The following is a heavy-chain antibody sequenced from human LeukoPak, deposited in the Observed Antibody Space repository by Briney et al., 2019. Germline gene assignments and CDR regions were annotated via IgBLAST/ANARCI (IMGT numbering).Heavy chain of an antibody. CDR3: ARAYDSSGYTDY. CDR1: GYTFTGYY. J-gene: IGHJ4*02. D-gene: IGHD3-22*01. CDR2: INPNSGGT. Sequence: GASVKVSCKASGYTFTGYYMDWVRQAPGQGLEWMGRINPNSGGTNYAQKFQGRVTMTGDTSTSTAYMELSRLRSDDTAVYYCARAYDSSGYTDYWGQGTPVTVSS. V-gene: IGHV1-2*02.